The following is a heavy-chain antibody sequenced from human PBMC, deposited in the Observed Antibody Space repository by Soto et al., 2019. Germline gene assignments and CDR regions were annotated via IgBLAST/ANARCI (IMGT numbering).Heavy chain of an antibody. J-gene: IGHJ4*02. CDR3: ASGGEGYNYSLDH. Sequence: QVQLVQSGAEVKKPGSSVKVSCKASGGTFSSYAISWVRQAPGQGLEWMGGIIPIFGTANYAQKFQGRVTIPADETTSTAYKELSSLRSEDKAVYYCASGGEGYNYSLDHWGQGTLVTVSS. D-gene: IGHD5-12*01. V-gene: IGHV1-69*01. CDR2: IIPIFGTA. CDR1: GGTFSSYA.